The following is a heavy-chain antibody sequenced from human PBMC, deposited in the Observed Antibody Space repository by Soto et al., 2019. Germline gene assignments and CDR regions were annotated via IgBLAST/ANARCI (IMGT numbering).Heavy chain of an antibody. D-gene: IGHD4-17*01. Sequence: GGSLRLSCTASGFTFGDYAMSWFRQAPGKGLEWVGFIRSKAYGGTTEYAASVKGRFTISRDDSKSIAYLQMNSLKTEDTAVYYCTRPSLTTVTTFDAFDIWGQGTMVTVSS. V-gene: IGHV3-49*03. CDR1: GFTFGDYA. J-gene: IGHJ3*02. CDR3: TRPSLTTVTTFDAFDI. CDR2: IRSKAYGGTT.